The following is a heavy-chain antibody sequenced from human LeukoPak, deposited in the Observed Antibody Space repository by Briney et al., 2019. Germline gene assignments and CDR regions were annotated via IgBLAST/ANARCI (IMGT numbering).Heavy chain of an antibody. Sequence: GGSLRLSCAVSGFPFSTFWMSWVRQAPGKGLEWVANIKQDGSEKYYVDSVRGRFAISRDNAKKTVYLQMNSLRAEDTAVYYCAKVLPPTFQIDAFDIWGQGTMVTVSS. V-gene: IGHV3-7*03. J-gene: IGHJ3*02. CDR3: AKVLPPTFQIDAFDI. D-gene: IGHD2-15*01. CDR1: GFPFSTFW. CDR2: IKQDGSEK.